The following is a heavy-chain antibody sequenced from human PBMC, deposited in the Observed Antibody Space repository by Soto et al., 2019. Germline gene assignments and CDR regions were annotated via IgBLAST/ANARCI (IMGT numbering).Heavy chain of an antibody. J-gene: IGHJ4*02. D-gene: IGHD3-10*01. CDR1: GFTFSSYA. V-gene: IGHV3-23*01. CDR3: ANIFGELFG. CDR2: ISGSGGST. Sequence: EVQLLESGGGLVQPGGSLRLSCAASGFTFSSYAMSGVRQAPGKGLERVSAISGSGGSTYYADSVKGRFTISRDSSRNTLYLQMNSLRAEDTAVYYCANIFGELFGWGQGTLVTVSS.